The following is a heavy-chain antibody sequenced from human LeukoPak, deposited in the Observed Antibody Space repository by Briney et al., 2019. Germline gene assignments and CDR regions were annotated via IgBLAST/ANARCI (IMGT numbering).Heavy chain of an antibody. J-gene: IGHJ3*02. D-gene: IGHD2-15*01. CDR1: GYTLTELS. CDR3: ATLGYCSGGGCFGSGAFDI. CDR2: FDPEDGET. Sequence: ASVKVSCKVSGYTLTELSMHWVRQAPGKGLEWMGGFDPEDGETIYAQKFQGRVTMTEDTSTDTAHMELSSLRSEDTAVYYCATLGYCSGGGCFGSGAFDIWGQGTMVTASS. V-gene: IGHV1-24*01.